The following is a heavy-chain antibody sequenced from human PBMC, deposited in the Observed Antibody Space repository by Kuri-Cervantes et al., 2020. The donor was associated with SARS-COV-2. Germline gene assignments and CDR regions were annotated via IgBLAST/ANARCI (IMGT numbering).Heavy chain of an antibody. V-gene: IGHV1-8*01. D-gene: IGHD3-22*01. CDR3: ATAYRGYHYWYFDL. CDR1: GYTFTSYD. CDR2: MNPNSGNT. Sequence: ASVKVSCKASGYTFTSYDINWVRQATGQGLEWMGWMNPNSGNTGYAQKFQGRVTMTRNTSISTAYMELSSLRSEDTAVYYCATAYRGYHYWYFDLWGRGTLVTVSS. J-gene: IGHJ2*01.